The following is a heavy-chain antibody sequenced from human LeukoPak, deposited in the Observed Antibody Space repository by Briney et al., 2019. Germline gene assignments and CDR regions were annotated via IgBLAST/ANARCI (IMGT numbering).Heavy chain of an antibody. J-gene: IGHJ4*02. CDR2: IYYIRST. CDR3: ARVVAAATYYFDY. CDR1: GGSIRTYY. V-gene: IGHV4-59*01. Sequence: KPSETLSLTCTVSGGSIRTYYWSWIRQPPGKGLEWIGNIYYIRSTKYNPSLKSRVTISVDTSKNQFSLKLTSVTAADTAVYYCARVVAAATYYFDYWGQGTLVTVSS. D-gene: IGHD6-13*01.